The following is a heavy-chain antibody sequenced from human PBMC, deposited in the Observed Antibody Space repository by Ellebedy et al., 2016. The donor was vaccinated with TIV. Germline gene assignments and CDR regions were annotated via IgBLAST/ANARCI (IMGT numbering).Heavy chain of an antibody. Sequence: KVSCTGSGYSFARHWIGWVRQMPGKGLEWVGIIYPGDSDTRYSPSFQGQVTISADKSTSTAYLQWSSLKASDTAMYYCAKYPEFSSSSEYFQHWGQGTLVTVSS. CDR2: IYPGDSDT. CDR3: AKYPEFSSSSEYFQH. J-gene: IGHJ1*01. D-gene: IGHD6-6*01. V-gene: IGHV5-51*01. CDR1: GYSFARHW.